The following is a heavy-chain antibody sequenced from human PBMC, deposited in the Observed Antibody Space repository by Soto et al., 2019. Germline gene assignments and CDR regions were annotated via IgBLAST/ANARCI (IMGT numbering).Heavy chain of an antibody. D-gene: IGHD6-19*01. Sequence: QVQLQESGPGLVKPSQTLSLTCTVSGGSISSGGYYWSWIRQHPGKGLEWIGCIYYSGNTFYNPSLKSRVTISVDTSENQFSLNLSSVTAADTAVYYCAREGPYSSRHYYYGMDVWGQGTTVTVSS. CDR3: AREGPYSSRHYYYGMDV. CDR1: GGSISSGGYY. V-gene: IGHV4-31*03. J-gene: IGHJ6*02. CDR2: IYYSGNT.